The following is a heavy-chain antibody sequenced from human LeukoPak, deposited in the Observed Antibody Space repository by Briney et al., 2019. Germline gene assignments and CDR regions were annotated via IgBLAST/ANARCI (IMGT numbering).Heavy chain of an antibody. Sequence: SETLSLTCTVSGYSISSGYYWGWIRQPPGKGLEWIGSNYHSGSTYYNPSLKSRVTISVDTSKNQFSLKPSSVTAADTAVYYCARVDYDSSGYYYPSWGQGTLVTVSS. CDR2: NYHSGST. CDR3: ARVDYDSSGYYYPS. D-gene: IGHD3-22*01. J-gene: IGHJ5*02. V-gene: IGHV4-38-2*02. CDR1: GYSISSGYY.